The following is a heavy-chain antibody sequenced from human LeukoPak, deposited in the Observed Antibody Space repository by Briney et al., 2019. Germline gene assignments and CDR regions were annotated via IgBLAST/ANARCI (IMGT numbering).Heavy chain of an antibody. D-gene: IGHD5-18*01. J-gene: IGHJ4*02. V-gene: IGHV4-39*01. CDR3: ARPGGYSHDVRFLGIDY. Sequence: SETLSLTCTVSGGSISSRSYHWGWIRQPPGKGLEWIGSIYYNGSTYNNPSLKSRVTISADTSKNQFSLRLSSVTAADTAVYYCARPGGYSHDVRFLGIDYWGQGNLVTVSS. CDR1: GGSISSRSYH. CDR2: IYYNGST.